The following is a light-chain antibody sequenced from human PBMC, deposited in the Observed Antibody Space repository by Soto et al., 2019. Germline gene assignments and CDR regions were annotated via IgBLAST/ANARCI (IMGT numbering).Light chain of an antibody. CDR1: SSEVGGYNY. Sequence: QSALTQPASVSGSPGQSITISCTGTSSEVGGYNYVSWYQQHPGKAPKLMICDVSKRPSGVSNRFSGSQSGNTASLTISGLLAEDEADCYCSSYTSSRTYIFVSWKKVTV. V-gene: IGLV2-14*01. J-gene: IGLJ1*01. CDR2: DVS. CDR3: SSYTSSRTYI.